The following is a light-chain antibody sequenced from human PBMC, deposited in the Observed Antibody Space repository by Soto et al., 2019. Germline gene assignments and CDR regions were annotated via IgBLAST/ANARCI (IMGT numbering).Light chain of an antibody. V-gene: IGKV1-5*01. J-gene: IGKJ1*01. Sequence: DIQMTQSPSSLSASVGDRVTFTCRASQSISTYLNWYEQKPGKAPNLLIYGASNLQSGVPSRFSGSGSGTEFTLTISSLQPDDFATYYCQQYSSYWTFAQGTKVGIK. CDR1: QSISTY. CDR3: QQYSSYWT. CDR2: GAS.